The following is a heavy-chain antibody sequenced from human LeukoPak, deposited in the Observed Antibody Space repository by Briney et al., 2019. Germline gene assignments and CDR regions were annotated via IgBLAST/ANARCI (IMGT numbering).Heavy chain of an antibody. CDR3: TRYRSRDPFDY. V-gene: IGHV3-73*01. CDR2: IGSKTNNYAT. CDR1: GFTLSDSA. J-gene: IGHJ4*02. D-gene: IGHD3-16*02. Sequence: GGSLRLSCAASGFTLSDSAIHWVRQASGKGLEWVGRIGSKTNNYATVYAASVRGRFTISRDDSKNPAYLQMNSLKTEDTAIYYCTRYRSRDPFDYWGQGTLVTVSS.